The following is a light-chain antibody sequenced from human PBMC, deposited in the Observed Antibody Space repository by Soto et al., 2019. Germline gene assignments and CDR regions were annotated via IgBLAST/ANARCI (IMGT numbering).Light chain of an antibody. CDR2: EVS. CDR3: SSDTGSCTLV. J-gene: IGLJ1*01. V-gene: IGLV2-14*01. Sequence: QSVLTQPASVSGSPGQSITISCTGTSSDFGDYDYVSWYLHPPGKVPKLMIYEVSHRPSGVSNRFCGYDSANSASLTSSGLHDEDDADYYGSSDTGSCTLVFGAGTKLTVL. CDR1: SSDFGDYDY.